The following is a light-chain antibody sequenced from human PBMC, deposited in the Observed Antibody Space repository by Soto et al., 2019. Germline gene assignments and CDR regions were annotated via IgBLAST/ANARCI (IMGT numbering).Light chain of an antibody. CDR3: QQYTDWPWGT. V-gene: IGKV3-15*01. Sequence: EIVMTQSPATLSLSPWETATLSCRASQSVHSNLAWFQQHPGQAPRLLIYGASSRATGIPVRFSGSGSGTEFTLTISSLQPEDFAVYYCQQYTDWPWGTFGGGTKVGIK. CDR2: GAS. CDR1: QSVHSN. J-gene: IGKJ4*01.